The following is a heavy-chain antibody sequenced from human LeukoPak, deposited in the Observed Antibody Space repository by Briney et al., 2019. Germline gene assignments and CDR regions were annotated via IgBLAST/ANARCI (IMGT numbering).Heavy chain of an antibody. D-gene: IGHD6-13*01. CDR2: ISSSSSNI. CDR1: GFSFSSYS. J-gene: IGHJ4*02. V-gene: IGHV3-21*04. CDR3: AKDPLTGYSRTGGGY. Sequence: PGGSLRLSCAASGFSFSSYSMSWVRQAPGGGLGWVSSISSSSSNIYYADSVKGRFTISRDNSKNTLYLQMNSLRAEDTAVYYCAKDPLTGYSRTGGGYWGQGTLVTVSS.